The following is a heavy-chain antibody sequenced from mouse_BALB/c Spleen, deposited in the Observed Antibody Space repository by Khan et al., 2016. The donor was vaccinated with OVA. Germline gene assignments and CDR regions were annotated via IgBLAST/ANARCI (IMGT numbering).Heavy chain of an antibody. J-gene: IGHJ3*01. D-gene: IGHD2-3*01. CDR3: ARHYDGPFAY. CDR1: GFTFSSYA. V-gene: IGHV5-9-3*01. CDR2: ISSAGDNT. Sequence: EVELVESGGDLVKPGGPLKLSCAASGFTFSSYAMSWVRQTPEKRLEWVATISSAGDNTYYPDSAKGRFTISRDTAKNTLYLQMSSLRSEDTARFDRARHYDGPFAYWGQGTLVTVSA.